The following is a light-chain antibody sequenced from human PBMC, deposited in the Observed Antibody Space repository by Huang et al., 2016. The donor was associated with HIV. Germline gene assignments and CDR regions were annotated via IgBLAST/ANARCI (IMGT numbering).Light chain of an antibody. Sequence: EIALTQSPATLSLSPGERATISCRASQSVSSYLVWYQQKPGQAPRLLIYDASNRATGIPARFSGSGSGTDFTLTISSLEPEDFAVYYCQQRSNWSWTFGQGTKVEIK. CDR3: QQRSNWSWT. CDR1: QSVSSY. CDR2: DAS. J-gene: IGKJ1*01. V-gene: IGKV3-11*01.